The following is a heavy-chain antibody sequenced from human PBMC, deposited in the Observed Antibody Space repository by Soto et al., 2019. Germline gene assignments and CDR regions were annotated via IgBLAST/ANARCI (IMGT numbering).Heavy chain of an antibody. CDR1: GFTFSSYA. CDR2: ISGSGGST. Sequence: GGSLRLSCAASGFTFSSYAMSWVRQAPGKGLEWVSAISGSGGSTYYADSVKGRFTISRDNSKNTLYLQMNSLRAEDTAVYYCAKDCSSTSCKGPNWFDPWGLGTLVTVSS. D-gene: IGHD2-2*01. CDR3: AKDCSSTSCKGPNWFDP. J-gene: IGHJ5*02. V-gene: IGHV3-23*01.